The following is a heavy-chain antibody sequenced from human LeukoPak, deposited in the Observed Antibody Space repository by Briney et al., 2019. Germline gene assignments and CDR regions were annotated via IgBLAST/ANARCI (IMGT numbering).Heavy chain of an antibody. V-gene: IGHV4-59*08. CDR3: ARRYCSGGSCGYFDY. D-gene: IGHD2-15*01. CDR1: GGSISSYY. J-gene: IGHJ4*02. Sequence: SETLSLTCTDSGGSISSYYWSWIRQPPGKGLEWIGYIYYSGSTNYNPSLKSRVTISVDTSKNQFSLKLSSVTAADTAVYYCARRYCSGGSCGYFDYWGQGTLVTVSS. CDR2: IYYSGST.